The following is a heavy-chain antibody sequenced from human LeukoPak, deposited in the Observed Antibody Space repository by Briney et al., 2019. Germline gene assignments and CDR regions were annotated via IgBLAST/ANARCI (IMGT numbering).Heavy chain of an antibody. CDR2: IYSGGST. CDR1: GFTVSSNY. V-gene: IGHV3-66*02. D-gene: IGHD6-6*01. CDR3: VIAARPPFDY. Sequence: GRSLRLSCAASGFTVSSNYMSWVRQAPGKGLEWVSVIYSGGSTYYADSVKGRFTISRDNSKNTLYLQMNSLRAEDTAVYYCVIAARPPFDYWGQGTLVTVSS. J-gene: IGHJ4*02.